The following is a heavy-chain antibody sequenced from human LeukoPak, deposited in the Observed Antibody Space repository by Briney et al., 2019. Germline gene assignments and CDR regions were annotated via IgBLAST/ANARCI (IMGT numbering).Heavy chain of an antibody. J-gene: IGHJ4*02. CDR2: IYYSGNT. CDR3: ARDSLGAGTVGATSGY. V-gene: IGHV4-39*02. CDR1: GGSISSSSYY. D-gene: IGHD1-26*01. Sequence: SETLSLTCAVSGGSISSSSYYWGWIRQPPGKGLEWIGSIYYSGNTYYNPSLKSRLTISVDTSKNQFSLKLSSVTAADTAVYYCARDSLGAGTVGATSGYWGQGTLVTVSS.